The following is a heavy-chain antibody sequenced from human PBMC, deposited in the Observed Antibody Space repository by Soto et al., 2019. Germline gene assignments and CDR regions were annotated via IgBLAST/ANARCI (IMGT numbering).Heavy chain of an antibody. D-gene: IGHD3-3*01. CDR2: ISSRGDDT. CDR3: VSVITVFGVAGLSHYFDY. Sequence: GGSLRLSCAASGITFSNSGMSWVRQAPGKGLEWVSTISSRGDDTYYAGSVKGRFTISRDNSKNTLFLQMNRLRAEDTAIYYFVSVITVFGVAGLSHYFDYWGQGRLVTVSS. CDR1: GITFSNSG. J-gene: IGHJ4*02. V-gene: IGHV3-23*01.